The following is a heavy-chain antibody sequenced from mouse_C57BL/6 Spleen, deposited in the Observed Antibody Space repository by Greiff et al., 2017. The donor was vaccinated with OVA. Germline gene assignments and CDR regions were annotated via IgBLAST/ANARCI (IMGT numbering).Heavy chain of an antibody. CDR2: ISDGGSYT. J-gene: IGHJ1*03. V-gene: IGHV5-4*01. Sequence: EVQGVESGGGLVKPGGSLKLSCAASGFTFSSYAMSWVRQTPETRLEWVATISDGGSYTYYPDNVKGRFTISRDNAKNNLYLQMSHLKSEDTAMYYCAREVTGTDWYFDVWGTGTTVTVSS. CDR3: AREVTGTDWYFDV. D-gene: IGHD4-1*01. CDR1: GFTFSSYA.